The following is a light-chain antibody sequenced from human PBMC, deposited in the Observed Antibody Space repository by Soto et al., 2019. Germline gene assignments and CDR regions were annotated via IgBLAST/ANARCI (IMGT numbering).Light chain of an antibody. Sequence: QSVPTQPPSVSGAPGQRVTISCTGSSSNIGAGYDVHWYQQLPGTAPKLLIYGNSNRPSGVPDRFSGSKSGTSASLAITGLQAEDEADYYCQSYDSSLSGHVVFGGGTQLTVL. CDR3: QSYDSSLSGHVV. V-gene: IGLV1-40*01. CDR1: SSNIGAGYD. CDR2: GNS. J-gene: IGLJ2*01.